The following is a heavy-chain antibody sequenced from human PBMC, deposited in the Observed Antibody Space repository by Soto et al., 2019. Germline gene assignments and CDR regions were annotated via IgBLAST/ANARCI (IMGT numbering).Heavy chain of an antibody. Sequence: QVQLVQSGAEVKKPGASVKVSCKSSGYTFSMSGISWVRQAPGQGLEWMGWISGYNGNTNYEQNVQDRVTMTTDTTTNTAYMELRSLRSDDTAVYYCAREGPRPYYYYGMDVWGQGTTVTVSS. CDR3: AREGPRPYYYYGMDV. V-gene: IGHV1-18*01. J-gene: IGHJ6*02. CDR2: ISGYNGNT. CDR1: GYTFSMSG.